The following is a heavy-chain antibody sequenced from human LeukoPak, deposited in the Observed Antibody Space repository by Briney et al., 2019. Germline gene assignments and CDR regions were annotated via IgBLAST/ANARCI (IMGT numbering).Heavy chain of an antibody. D-gene: IGHD6-13*01. Sequence: KSGGSLTLSCAASGFSFSDYYMIGLRHAPERGLEWVSYISSSGGYTNYRDSVKGRFTISRDNAKNSLYLQMNSLRVEDTAVYYCARVDSSSWFDYWGQGTLVTVSS. CDR2: ISSSGGYT. J-gene: IGHJ4*02. CDR1: GFSFSDYY. V-gene: IGHV3-11*05. CDR3: ARVDSSSWFDY.